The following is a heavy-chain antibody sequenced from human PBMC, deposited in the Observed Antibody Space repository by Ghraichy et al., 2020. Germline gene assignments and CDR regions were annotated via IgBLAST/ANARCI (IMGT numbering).Heavy chain of an antibody. CDR2: IYWDDDK. V-gene: IGHV2-5*02. J-gene: IGHJ4*02. CDR1: GFSLSTSGVG. D-gene: IGHD3-3*01. CDR3: ARKLNYDFWSGYYNFDY. Sequence: SGPTLVKPTQTLTLTCTFSGFSLSTSGVGVGWIRQPPGKALEWLALIYWDDDKRYSPSLKSRLTITKDTSKNQVVLTMTNMDPVDTATYYCARKLNYDFWSGYYNFDYWGQGTLVTVSS.